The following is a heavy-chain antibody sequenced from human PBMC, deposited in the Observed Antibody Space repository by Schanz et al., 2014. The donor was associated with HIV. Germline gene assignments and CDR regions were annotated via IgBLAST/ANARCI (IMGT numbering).Heavy chain of an antibody. CDR3: ARDLGGYNLGVDY. CDR2: IKGDGSVT. Sequence: EGQLLESGGDLVQPGGSLRLSCAASGFTFDDFGIHWVRQAPGGGLEWLANIKGDGSVTAEVDSVKGRFTISRDNAKNSLYLQMNSLRAEDTAVYYCARDLGGYNLGVDYWGQGTLVTVSS. J-gene: IGHJ4*02. CDR1: GFTFDDFG. D-gene: IGHD5-12*01. V-gene: IGHV3-7*01.